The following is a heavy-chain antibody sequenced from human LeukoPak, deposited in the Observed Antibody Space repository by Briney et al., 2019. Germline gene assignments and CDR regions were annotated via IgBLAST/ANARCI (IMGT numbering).Heavy chain of an antibody. J-gene: IGHJ4*02. CDR3: ASYAYGDYVLTG. D-gene: IGHD4-17*01. Sequence: ASVKVSCKASGYTFTSYGISWVRQAPGQGLEWMGWISAYNGNTNYAHKLQGRVTMTTGTSTSTAYMELRSLRSDDTAVYYCASYAYGDYVLTGWGQGTLVTVSS. CDR1: GYTFTSYG. CDR2: ISAYNGNT. V-gene: IGHV1-18*01.